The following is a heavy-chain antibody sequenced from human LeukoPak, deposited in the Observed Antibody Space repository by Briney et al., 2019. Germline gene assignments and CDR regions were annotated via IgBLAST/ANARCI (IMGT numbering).Heavy chain of an antibody. CDR1: GYTLTELS. Sequence: ASVKVSCKVSGYTLTELSMHWVRQAPGKGLEWMGGFDPEDGETIYTQKFQGRVTMTEDTSTDTAYMELSSLRSEDTAVYYCATDHPSGSTMRGMDVWAKGTTVTVSS. CDR3: ATDHPSGSTMRGMDV. J-gene: IGHJ6*04. CDR2: FDPEDGET. D-gene: IGHD5-12*01. V-gene: IGHV1-24*01.